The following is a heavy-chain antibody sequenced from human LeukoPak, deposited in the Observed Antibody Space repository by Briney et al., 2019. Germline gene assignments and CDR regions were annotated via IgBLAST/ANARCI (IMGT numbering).Heavy chain of an antibody. CDR3: AKPFSGYDPHYFDY. Sequence: TSETLSLTCAVYGGSFSGYYWSWIRQPPGKGLEWIGEINHSGSTNYSPSLKSRVTISVDTSKNQFSLKLSSVTAADTAVYYCAKPFSGYDPHYFDYWGQGTLVTVSS. CDR1: GGSFSGYY. CDR2: INHSGST. J-gene: IGHJ4*02. V-gene: IGHV4-34*01. D-gene: IGHD5-12*01.